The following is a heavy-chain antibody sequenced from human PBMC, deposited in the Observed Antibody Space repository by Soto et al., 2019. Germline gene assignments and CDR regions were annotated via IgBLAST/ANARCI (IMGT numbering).Heavy chain of an antibody. D-gene: IGHD5-18*01. V-gene: IGHV1-69*12. J-gene: IGHJ3*02. Sequence: QVQLVQSGDEVKKPGSSVTVSCKASGGTFSSYAISWVRQAHGQGPEWMGGILTICGTANYAHKFQGRVTITADESTSTAYMELSSLRFEGTAVYYCAREYSYGYDAFDIWGQETMVTVSS. CDR1: GGTFSSYA. CDR2: ILTICGTA. CDR3: AREYSYGYDAFDI.